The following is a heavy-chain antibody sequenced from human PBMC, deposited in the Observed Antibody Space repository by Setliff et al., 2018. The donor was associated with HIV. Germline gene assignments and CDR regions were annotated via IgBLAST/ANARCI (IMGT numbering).Heavy chain of an antibody. D-gene: IGHD1-7*01. V-gene: IGHV4-61*09. CDR2: IYTSGTT. J-gene: IGHJ3*01. Sequence: PSETLSLTCTVSGGSISSDNYYWSWIRQPAGKGLEWIGHIYTSGTTVYNHSLKSRVAISVDTSRNQFSLKLSSVTAADTAVYYCTRGPGGTVPKPLEAFDVWGRGAVVTVSS. CDR1: GGSISSDNYY. CDR3: TRGPGGTVPKPLEAFDV.